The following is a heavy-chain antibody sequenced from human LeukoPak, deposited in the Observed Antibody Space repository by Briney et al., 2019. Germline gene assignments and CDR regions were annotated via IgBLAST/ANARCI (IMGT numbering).Heavy chain of an antibody. J-gene: IGHJ5*02. CDR2: IYTRGST. CDR3: ARHWIETTKTYSYWFDP. Sequence: PSETLSLTCTVSGDSINNHYWSWIRQSPGKGLEWIGFIYTRGSTNYNPSLKSRVTMSGDTSKNQVSLTLNSVTAADTAVYYSARHWIETTKTYSYWFDPWGQGTLVTVSS. V-gene: IGHV4-4*09. D-gene: IGHD1-1*01. CDR1: GDSINNHY.